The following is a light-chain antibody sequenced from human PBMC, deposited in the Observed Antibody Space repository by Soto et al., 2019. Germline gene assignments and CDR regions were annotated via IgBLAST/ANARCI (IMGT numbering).Light chain of an antibody. J-gene: IGLJ1*01. Sequence: QSALAQPASVSGSPGQSITISCTGTSSDVGRFNFVSWFQQHPGKAPKLLIYDVSNWPSGASDRFSGSKSDNTASLTISGLQAEDEADYYCSSFTTSSTFVFGTGTKVTVL. CDR1: SSDVGRFNF. V-gene: IGLV2-14*01. CDR3: SSFTTSSTFV. CDR2: DVS.